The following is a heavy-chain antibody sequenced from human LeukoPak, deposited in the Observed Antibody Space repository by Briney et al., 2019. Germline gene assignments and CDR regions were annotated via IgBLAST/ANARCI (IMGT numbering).Heavy chain of an antibody. Sequence: SETLSLTCTVSGYSISSGYYWGWIRQPPGKGLEWIGSIYHSGSTYYNPSLKSRVTISVDTSKNQFSLKLSSVTAADTAVYYCARDTAMGDYYYYYMDVWGKGTTVTVSS. D-gene: IGHD5-18*01. V-gene: IGHV4-38-2*02. CDR3: ARDTAMGDYYYYYMDV. CDR2: IYHSGST. J-gene: IGHJ6*03. CDR1: GYSISSGYY.